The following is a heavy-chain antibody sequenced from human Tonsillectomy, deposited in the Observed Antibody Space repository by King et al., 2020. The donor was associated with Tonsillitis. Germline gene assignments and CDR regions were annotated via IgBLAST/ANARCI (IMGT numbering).Heavy chain of an antibody. Sequence: VQLVESGGGLVKPGGSLRLSCAASGFTFSDDYMSWIRQAPGKGLEWISYISSNSRYTNYADSVKGRFTVSRDNTKNSLYLQMNSLRAEGTAVYYCARELDKYAFDYWGQGTLVTVSS. CDR3: ARELDKYAFDY. D-gene: IGHD2-2*01. CDR1: GFTFSDDY. J-gene: IGHJ4*02. CDR2: ISSNSRYT. V-gene: IGHV3-11*06.